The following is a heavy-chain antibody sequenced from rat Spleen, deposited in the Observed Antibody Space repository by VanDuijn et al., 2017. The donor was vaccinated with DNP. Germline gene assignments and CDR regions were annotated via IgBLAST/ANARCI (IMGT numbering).Heavy chain of an antibody. CDR3: ATPTGIWYFDF. Sequence: EVQLVESGGGLVQPGRSLKLSCAASGFTFSYYGMAWVRQAPKKGLEWVASISASGGSTSYGDSVKGRFTISGDNAKSTLYLQMDSLRSEDTATYYCATPTGIWYFDFWGPGTMVTVSS. J-gene: IGHJ1*01. D-gene: IGHD5-1*01. V-gene: IGHV5-19*01. CDR2: ISASGGST. CDR1: GFTFSYYG.